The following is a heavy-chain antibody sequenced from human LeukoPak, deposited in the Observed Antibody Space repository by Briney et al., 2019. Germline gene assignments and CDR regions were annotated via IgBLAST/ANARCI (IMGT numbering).Heavy chain of an antibody. V-gene: IGHV1-46*01. J-gene: IGHJ4*02. CDR1: GYTFTSYY. CDR3: ARMGPPQGTPSDY. Sequence: ASVKVSCKASGYTFTSYYMHWVRQAPGQGLEWMGIINPSGGSTSYAQKFQGRVTITADKSTSTAYMELSSLRSEDTAVYYCARMGPPQGTPSDYWGQGTLVTVSS. CDR2: INPSGGST. D-gene: IGHD1/OR15-1a*01.